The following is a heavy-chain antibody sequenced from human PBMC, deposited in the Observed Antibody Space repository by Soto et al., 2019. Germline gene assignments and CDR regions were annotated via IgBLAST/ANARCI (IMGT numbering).Heavy chain of an antibody. J-gene: IGHJ4*02. CDR1: GGTFSSYT. D-gene: IGHD3-3*01. V-gene: IGHV1-69*02. Sequence: QVQLVQSGAEVKKPGSSVKVSCKASGGTFSSYTISWVRQAPGQGLEWMGRIIPILGIANYAQKFQGRVTITADKSTSTAYMELSSLRSEDTAVYYCARAEAVSGYVDYWGQGTLVTVSS. CDR2: IIPILGIA. CDR3: ARAEAVSGYVDY.